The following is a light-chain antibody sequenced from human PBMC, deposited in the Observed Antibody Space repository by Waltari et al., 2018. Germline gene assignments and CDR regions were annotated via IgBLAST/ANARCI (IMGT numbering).Light chain of an antibody. CDR1: SSDVGCYNF. V-gene: IGLV2-14*03. CDR2: DVS. J-gene: IGLJ1*01. CDR3: SSYTGSSTNFV. Sequence: QSALTQPAPVSGSPGQSITISCTGTSSDVGCYNFVSWYQPHPGKAPKLMIFDVSNRPSGVSNRFSGSKSGNTASLTISGLQAEDEADYYCSSYTGSSTNFVFGTGTKVTVL.